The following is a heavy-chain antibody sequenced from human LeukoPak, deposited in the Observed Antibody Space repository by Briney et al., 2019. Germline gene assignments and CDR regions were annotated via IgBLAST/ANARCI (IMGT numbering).Heavy chain of an antibody. CDR2: ISYDGSNK. J-gene: IGHJ4*02. D-gene: IGHD6-19*01. CDR3: ARLGIAVAGQFDY. V-gene: IGHV3-30*04. Sequence: PGRSPRLSCAASGVTFSSYAMHWVRQAPGKGLGWVAVISYDGSNKYYADSVKGRFTISRDNSKNTLYLQMNSLRAEDTAVYYCARLGIAVAGQFDYWGQGTLVTVSS. CDR1: GVTFSSYA.